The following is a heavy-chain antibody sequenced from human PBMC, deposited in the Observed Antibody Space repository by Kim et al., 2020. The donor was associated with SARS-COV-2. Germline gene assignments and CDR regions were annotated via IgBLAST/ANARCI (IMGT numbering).Heavy chain of an antibody. CDR2: GSARST. CDR3: ANTKLY. V-gene: IGHV3-23*01. D-gene: IGHD2-2*02. J-gene: IGHJ4*02. Sequence: GSARSTHSAYSVTGRFTNSRDNSKNTLYLQINSLTAEDTAVYYCANTKLYWGQGTLLTVSS.